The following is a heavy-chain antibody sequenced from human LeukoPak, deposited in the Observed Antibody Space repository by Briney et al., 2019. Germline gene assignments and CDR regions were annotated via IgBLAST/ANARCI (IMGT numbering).Heavy chain of an antibody. Sequence: SVTVSCKASGGTFSSYAISWERQAPGQGLEWMGRIIPILGIANYAKKFQGRVTITADKSKSTAYMELSSLRSEDTAVYYCARDRGSYYDSSGGPSDYWGQGTLVTVSS. J-gene: IGHJ4*02. CDR1: GGTFSSYA. CDR3: ARDRGSYYDSSGGPSDY. CDR2: IIPILGIA. V-gene: IGHV1-69*04. D-gene: IGHD3-22*01.